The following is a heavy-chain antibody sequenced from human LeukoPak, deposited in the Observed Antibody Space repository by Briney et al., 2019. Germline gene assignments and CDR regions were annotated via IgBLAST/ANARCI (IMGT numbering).Heavy chain of an antibody. D-gene: IGHD3-22*01. CDR1: GYSFTSYW. CDR3: ARRGSYDSSGYYQEYYFDY. J-gene: IGHJ4*02. CDR2: IYPGDSDT. Sequence: GESLKISCKGSGYSFTSYWIGWVRQMPGKGLEWMAIIYPGDSDTRYNPSFQGQVTISADKSISTAYLQWSSLKASDTAMYYCARRGSYDSSGYYQEYYFDYWGQGTLVTVSS. V-gene: IGHV5-51*01.